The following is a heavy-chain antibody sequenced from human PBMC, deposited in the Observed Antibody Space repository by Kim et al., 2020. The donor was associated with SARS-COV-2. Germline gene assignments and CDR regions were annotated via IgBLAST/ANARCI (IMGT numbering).Heavy chain of an antibody. D-gene: IGHD2-2*01. J-gene: IGHJ6*02. V-gene: IGHV1-46*01. CDR3: ARWPVVPAAGANGMDV. CDR2: INPSGGST. Sequence: ASVKVSCKASGYTFTSYYMHWVRQAPGQGLEWMGIINPSGGSTSYAQKFQGRVTMTRDTSTSTVYMELSSLRSEDTAVYYCARWPVVPAAGANGMDVWGQGTTVTVSS. CDR1: GYTFTSYY.